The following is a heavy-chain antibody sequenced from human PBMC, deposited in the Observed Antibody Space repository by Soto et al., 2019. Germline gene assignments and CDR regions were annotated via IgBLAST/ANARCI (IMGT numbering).Heavy chain of an antibody. V-gene: IGHV3-33*01. J-gene: IGHJ3*02. CDR1: GFTFSSYG. CDR3: AREEYSGYDHTAFDI. D-gene: IGHD5-12*01. CDR2: IWYDGSNK. Sequence: GGSLRLSCAASGFTFSSYGMHWVRQAPGKGLEWVAVIWYDGSNKYYADSVKGRFTISRDNSKNTLYLQMNSLRAEDTAVYYCAREEYSGYDHTAFDIWGHGTMVTVSS.